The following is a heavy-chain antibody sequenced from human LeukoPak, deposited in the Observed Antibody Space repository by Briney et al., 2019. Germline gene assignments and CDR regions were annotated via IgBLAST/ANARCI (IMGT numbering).Heavy chain of an antibody. J-gene: IGHJ3*02. V-gene: IGHV3-30*02. Sequence: PGGSLRLSCAASGFTFSSYGMHWVRQAPGKGLEWVAFIRYDGSNKYYADSVKGRFTISRANSKNTLYLQMNRLRAEDTAVYSCAKTLYIVPAALSAFDIWGQGTMVTVSS. CDR1: GFTFSSYG. D-gene: IGHD2-2*01. CDR2: IRYDGSNK. CDR3: AKTLYIVPAALSAFDI.